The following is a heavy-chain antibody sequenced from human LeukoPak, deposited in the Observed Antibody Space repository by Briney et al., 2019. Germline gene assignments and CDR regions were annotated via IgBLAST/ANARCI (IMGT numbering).Heavy chain of an antibody. CDR2: IYYSGST. D-gene: IGHD3-22*01. V-gene: IGHV4-59*08. Sequence: PSETLSLTCTVSGGSISSYYWSWIRQPPGKGLEWIGYIYYSGSTNYNPSLKSRVIISVDTSKNQFSLKLSSVTAADTAVYYCARLYYYDSSGYSDAFDIWGQGTMVTVSS. J-gene: IGHJ3*02. CDR3: ARLYYYDSSGYSDAFDI. CDR1: GGSISSYY.